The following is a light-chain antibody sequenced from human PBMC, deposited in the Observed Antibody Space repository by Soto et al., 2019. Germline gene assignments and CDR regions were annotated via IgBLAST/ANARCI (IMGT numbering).Light chain of an antibody. J-gene: IGKJ2*01. V-gene: IGKV4-1*01. CDR2: WAS. CDR3: QQYYSNSYT. Sequence: DIVMTQSPDSLAVSLGERAAINGKSSQSVLYSSNNKNYLAWYQQKPGQTPKLLIYWASTRESGVPDRFSGSGSWPDFTLTISSLQDADVAVYYCQQYYSNSYTFGQGTQLEIK. CDR1: QSVLYSSNNKNY.